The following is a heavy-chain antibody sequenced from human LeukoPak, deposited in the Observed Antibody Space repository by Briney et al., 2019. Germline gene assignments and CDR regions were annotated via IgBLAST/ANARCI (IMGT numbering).Heavy chain of an antibody. J-gene: IGHJ4*02. D-gene: IGHD3-10*01. CDR1: GFTFSSYS. Sequence: GGSLRLSCAASGFTFSSYSMNWVRQAPGEGLEWVANIKQDGSEKYYVDSVEGRFTVSRDNAKNSLFLQMNSLRAEDTAVYYCARGGGYYGSETYGIPSDYWGQGALVFVSS. CDR2: IKQDGSEK. V-gene: IGHV3-7*01. CDR3: ARGGGYYGSETYGIPSDY.